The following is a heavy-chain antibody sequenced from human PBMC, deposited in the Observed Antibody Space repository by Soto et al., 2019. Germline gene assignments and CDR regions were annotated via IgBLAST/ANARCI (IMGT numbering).Heavy chain of an antibody. CDR3: ARSYYGDSIYYYYYGMDV. D-gene: IGHD4-17*01. CDR2: IIPIFGTA. V-gene: IGHV1-69*13. J-gene: IGHJ6*02. Sequence: SVKVSCKASGGTFSSYAISWVRQAPGQELEWMGGIIPIFGTANYAQKFQGRVTITADESTSTAYMELSSLRSEDTAVYYCARSYYGDSIYYYYYGMDVWGQGTTVTVSS. CDR1: GGTFSSYA.